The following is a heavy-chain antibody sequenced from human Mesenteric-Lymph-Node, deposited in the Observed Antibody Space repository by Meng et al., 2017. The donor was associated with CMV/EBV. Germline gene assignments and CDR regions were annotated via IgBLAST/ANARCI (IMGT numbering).Heavy chain of an antibody. CDR3: ARGYRGYFDWFTWFDP. V-gene: IGHV1-8*01. Sequence: ASVKVSCKASGYTFTSYDINWVRQATGQGLEWMGWMNPNSGNTGYAQKFQGRVTMTRNTSISTAYMELSSLRSEDTAVYYCARGYRGYFDWFTWFDPWGQGTLVTVSS. CDR2: MNPNSGNT. J-gene: IGHJ5*02. CDR1: GYTFTSYD. D-gene: IGHD3-9*01.